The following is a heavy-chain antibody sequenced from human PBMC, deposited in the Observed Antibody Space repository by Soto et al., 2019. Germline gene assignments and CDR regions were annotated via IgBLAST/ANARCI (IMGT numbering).Heavy chain of an antibody. D-gene: IGHD3-9*01. Sequence: GGSLRLSXAASGFTFSVHSMNWVRRAPGKGLEWVSYISSTSSARYYADSVRGRFTISRDNVKYSLYLQMNSLTDEDTAVYYCARDSDIYYGMDVWGQGTTVTVSS. CDR3: ARDSDIYYGMDV. J-gene: IGHJ6*02. CDR2: ISSTSSAR. CDR1: GFTFSVHS. V-gene: IGHV3-48*02.